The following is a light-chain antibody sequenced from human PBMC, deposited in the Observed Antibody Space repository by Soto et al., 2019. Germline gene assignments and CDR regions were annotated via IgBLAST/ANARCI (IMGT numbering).Light chain of an antibody. Sequence: DIVMPQSPDSLAVSLGERATINCTSSQIVLHSSDGKNALAWYQQKPRQPPQLLIYWASTRKSGVPERFSGSGSGTDFTLPISSLQAEDVAVYYCHQPYSAHRTFGQGTNVEIK. CDR3: HQPYSAHRT. CDR1: QIVLHSSDGKNA. V-gene: IGKV4-1*01. CDR2: WAS. J-gene: IGKJ1*01.